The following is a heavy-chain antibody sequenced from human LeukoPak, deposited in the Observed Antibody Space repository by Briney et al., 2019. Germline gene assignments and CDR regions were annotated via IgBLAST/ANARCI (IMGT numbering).Heavy chain of an antibody. Sequence: GGSLRLSCAASGFTFSINFMGWVRQAPGKGLEWVSVIYSVGSTYYADSVKGRFTISRDNSKNTLYLQVNSLRSEDTAVYYCARMSYYGSGSYGLFDYWGQGTLVTVSS. V-gene: IGHV3-53*05. CDR3: ARMSYYGSGSYGLFDY. D-gene: IGHD3-10*01. J-gene: IGHJ4*02. CDR1: GFTFSINF. CDR2: IYSVGST.